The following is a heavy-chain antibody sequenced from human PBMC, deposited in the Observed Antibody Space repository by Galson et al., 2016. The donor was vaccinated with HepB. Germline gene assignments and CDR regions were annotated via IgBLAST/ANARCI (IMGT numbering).Heavy chain of an antibody. J-gene: IGHJ4*02. V-gene: IGHV3-7*01. CDR2: IKQDGSEK. CDR3: ARDSRRKPYSSSQGGLLDY. CDR1: GFTFSSYW. D-gene: IGHD6-13*01. Sequence: SLRLSCAASGFTFSSYWMSWVRQAPGKGLEWVANIKQDGSEKYYVDSVKGRFTISRDNAKNSLFLQVNSLRAEDTAVYYCARDSRRKPYSSSQGGLLDYWGQGTLVTVSS.